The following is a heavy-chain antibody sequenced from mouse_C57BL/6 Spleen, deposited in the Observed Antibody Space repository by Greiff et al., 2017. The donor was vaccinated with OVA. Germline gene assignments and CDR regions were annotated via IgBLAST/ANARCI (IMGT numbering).Heavy chain of an antibody. V-gene: IGHV5-17*01. Sequence: EVNLVESGGGLVKPGGSLKLSCAASGFTFSDYGMHWVRQAPETGLEWVAYISSGSSTIYYADTVKGRFTISRDNAKNTLFLQMTSLRSEDTAMYYCARGHAQATFWFAYWGQGTLVTVSA. CDR2: ISSGSSTI. J-gene: IGHJ3*01. CDR1: GFTFSDYG. CDR3: ARGHAQATFWFAY. D-gene: IGHD3-2*02.